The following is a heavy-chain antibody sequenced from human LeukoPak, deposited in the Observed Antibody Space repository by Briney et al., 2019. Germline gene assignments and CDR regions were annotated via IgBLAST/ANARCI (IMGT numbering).Heavy chain of an antibody. CDR1: GGSISSSSYY. J-gene: IGHJ4*02. CDR2: IYYSGST. Sequence: SETLSLTCTVSGGSISSSSYYWGWIRQPPGRGLEWIGSIYYSGSTYYNPSLKSRVTISVDTSKNQFSLKLSSVTAADTAVYYCARAQRGGSYYYYWGQGTLVTVSS. CDR3: ARAQRGGSYYYY. V-gene: IGHV4-39*01. D-gene: IGHD1-26*01.